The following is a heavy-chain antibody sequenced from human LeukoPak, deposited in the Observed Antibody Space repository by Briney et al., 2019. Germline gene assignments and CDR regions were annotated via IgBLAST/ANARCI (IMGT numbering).Heavy chain of an antibody. CDR1: GGSISSRGYY. Sequence: SETLSLTCTVSGGSISSRGYYGGWIRQPPGKGLEWIGSIYYSGSTYYNPSLESRVAISVDTSKNQFSLKLSSVTAADTAVYYCARDVSKTYFDYWGQGTLVTVSS. V-gene: IGHV4-39*07. J-gene: IGHJ4*02. D-gene: IGHD4-11*01. CDR3: ARDVSKTYFDY. CDR2: IYYSGST.